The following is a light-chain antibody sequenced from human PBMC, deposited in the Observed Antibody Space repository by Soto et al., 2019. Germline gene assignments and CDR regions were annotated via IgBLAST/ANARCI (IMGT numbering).Light chain of an antibody. CDR2: SNS. V-gene: IGLV1-47*02. Sequence: QSVLTQPPSGSGTPGQRVTVSCSGSSSNIGTNYVYWYQQLPGTAPTLLIYSNSQRPSGVPDRFSGSKSGTPASLAISGLRSEDEADYYCATWDDRLNGHVFGTGTKVTVL. CDR3: ATWDDRLNGHV. CDR1: SSNIGTNY. J-gene: IGLJ1*01.